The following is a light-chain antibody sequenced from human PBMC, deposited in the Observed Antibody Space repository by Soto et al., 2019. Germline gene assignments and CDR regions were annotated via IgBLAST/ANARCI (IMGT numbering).Light chain of an antibody. CDR3: QQYDSSPVT. J-gene: IGKJ2*01. Sequence: ENVLTQSPGTLSLSPGEIATLSCRASQSVSSNYLTWYQQKPGQAPRLLIYGASSRATDIPDRFSGSGSGTDFTLTISRLEPEDFAVYYCQQYDSSPVTFGQGTKLEIK. CDR2: GAS. CDR1: QSVSSNY. V-gene: IGKV3-20*01.